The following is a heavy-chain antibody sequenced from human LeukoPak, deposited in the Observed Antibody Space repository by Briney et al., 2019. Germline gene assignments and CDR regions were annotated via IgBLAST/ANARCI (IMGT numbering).Heavy chain of an antibody. D-gene: IGHD3-10*01. Sequence: PSETLSLTCTISGGSVTSYYWSWVRQPPGKGLDWIGYIYYSGNTNYNPSLKSRVTISVDTSKNQFSLKLSSVTAADTAVYYCARVRFGESDYWGQGTLVTVSS. V-gene: IGHV4-59*02. CDR3: ARVRFGESDY. J-gene: IGHJ4*02. CDR1: GGSVTSYY. CDR2: IYYSGNT.